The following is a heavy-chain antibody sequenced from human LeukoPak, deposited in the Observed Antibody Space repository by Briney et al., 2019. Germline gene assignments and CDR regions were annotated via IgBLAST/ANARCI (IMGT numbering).Heavy chain of an antibody. CDR1: GGSFSGYY. D-gene: IGHD3-22*01. J-gene: IGHJ4*02. Sequence: SETLSLTCAVYGGSFSGYYWSWIRQPPGKGLEWIGEINHSGSTNYNPSLKSRVTISVDTSKNQFSLKLSSVTAADTAVYYCAAKDSSGESAFDYWGQGTLVTVSS. CDR3: AAKDSSGESAFDY. CDR2: INHSGST. V-gene: IGHV4-34*01.